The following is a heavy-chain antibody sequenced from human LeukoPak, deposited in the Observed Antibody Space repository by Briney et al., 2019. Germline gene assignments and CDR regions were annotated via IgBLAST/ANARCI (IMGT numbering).Heavy chain of an antibody. J-gene: IGHJ2*01. CDR2: IYYSGST. V-gene: IGHV4-59*01. CDR3: ARDRGGDYDALGHWYFDL. D-gene: IGHD4-17*01. CDR1: GGSINNNY. Sequence: SETLSLTCTVSGGSINNNYWSWIRQPPGKGLEWIGYIYYSGSTNYNPSLKSRVTISVDTSKNQFSLKLSSVTAADTAVYYCARDRGGDYDALGHWYFDLWGRGTLVTVSS.